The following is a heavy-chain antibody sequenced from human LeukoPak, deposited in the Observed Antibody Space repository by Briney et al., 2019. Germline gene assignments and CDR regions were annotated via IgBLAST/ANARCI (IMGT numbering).Heavy chain of an antibody. V-gene: IGHV4-59*08. Sequence: SETLSLTCTVSGGSISSHYWSWIRQPPGKGLEWIGYIYYSGSTNYNPSLKSRVTISVDTSKNQFSLKLSSVTAADTAVYYCARHTEYCGGDCYSGKSPFDYWGQGTLVTVSS. CDR3: ARHTEYCGGDCYSGKSPFDY. CDR1: GGSISSHY. D-gene: IGHD2-21*02. CDR2: IYYSGST. J-gene: IGHJ4*02.